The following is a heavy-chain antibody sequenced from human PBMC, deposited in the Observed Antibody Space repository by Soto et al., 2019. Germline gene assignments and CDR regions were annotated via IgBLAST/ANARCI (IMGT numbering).Heavy chain of an antibody. CDR3: ARDKIYYYGMDV. V-gene: IGHV1-69*06. CDR2: IIPIFGTA. CDR1: GGTFSSYA. J-gene: IGHJ6*02. Sequence: GASVKVSCKASGGTFSSYAISWVRQAPGQGLEWMGGIIPIFGTANYAQKFQGRVTITADKSTSTAYMELSSLRSEDTAVYYCARDKIYYYGMDVWGQGTTVTVSS.